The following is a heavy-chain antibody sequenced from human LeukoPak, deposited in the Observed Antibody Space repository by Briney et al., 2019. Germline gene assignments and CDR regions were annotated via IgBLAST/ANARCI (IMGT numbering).Heavy chain of an antibody. CDR2: ISCDGSNK. V-gene: IGHV3-30*18. CDR1: GFTYSSWG. CDR3: AKGELYYYGSGSYRFDY. Sequence: GGSLRPSCAACGFTYSSWGMQWVRKAAGRGVEWGAVISCDGSNKYYASSVKGRFTIPREYSNNTLYLQMSSRRAEDTAVYYCAKGELYYYGSGSYRFDYWGQGTLVTVSS. J-gene: IGHJ4*02. D-gene: IGHD3-10*01.